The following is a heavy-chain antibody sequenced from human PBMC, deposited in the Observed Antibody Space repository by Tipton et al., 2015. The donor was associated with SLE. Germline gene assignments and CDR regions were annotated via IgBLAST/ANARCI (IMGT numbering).Heavy chain of an antibody. V-gene: IGHV4-30-4*01. D-gene: IGHD4-23*01. CDR3: ARTGILTLFDY. J-gene: IGHJ4*02. CDR1: GGSISSGDYY. Sequence: TLSLTCTVSGGSISSGDYYWSWIRQPPGKGLEWIGYIYYSGSTYYNPSLKSRVTISVDTSKNQFSLKLSSVTAADTAVYYCARTGILTLFDYWGQGTLVTVSS. CDR2: IYYSGST.